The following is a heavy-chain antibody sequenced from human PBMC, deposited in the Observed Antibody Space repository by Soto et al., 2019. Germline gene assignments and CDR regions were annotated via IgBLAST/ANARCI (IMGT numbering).Heavy chain of an antibody. CDR2: IKQDGSER. J-gene: IGHJ4*02. CDR3: ASETSSGTSDY. CDR1: EFTVSSYW. Sequence: GALRLYGAASEFTVSSYWMSWVRQAPGKGLEWVANIKQDGSERYYVDSVKGRFTISRDNAKNSLFLQMSSLRADDTAVYYCASETSSGTSDYWGQGTLVTVSS. D-gene: IGHD1-26*01. V-gene: IGHV3-7*03.